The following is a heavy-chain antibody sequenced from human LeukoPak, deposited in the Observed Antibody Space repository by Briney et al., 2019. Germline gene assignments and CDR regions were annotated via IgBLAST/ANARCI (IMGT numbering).Heavy chain of an antibody. J-gene: IGHJ4*02. D-gene: IGHD6-19*01. Sequence: GGSLRLSCATSGFTFSNAWLSWVRQAPGKGLEWVSAISGSGGSTYYADSVKGRFTISRDNSKNTLYLQMNSLRAEDTAVYYCAKDHSSGWYGGFDYWGQGTLVTVSS. CDR2: ISGSGGST. CDR3: AKDHSSGWYGGFDY. CDR1: GFTFSNAW. V-gene: IGHV3-23*01.